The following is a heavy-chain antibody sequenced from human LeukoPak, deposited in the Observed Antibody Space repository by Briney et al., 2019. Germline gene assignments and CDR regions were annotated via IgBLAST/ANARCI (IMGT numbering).Heavy chain of an antibody. CDR3: AIHIVVVPAAKKKNWFDP. D-gene: IGHD2-2*01. CDR2: IYYTGTT. Sequence: PSETLSLTCTVSGGSISSYDWSWSRHPPRQGLEWIGYIYYTGTTNYNPSLKSRVTISVDTSKNQFSLKLGSVTAADTAVYYCAIHIVVVPAAKKKNWFDPWGQGTRVTVSS. CDR1: GGSISSYD. V-gene: IGHV4-59*01. J-gene: IGHJ5*02.